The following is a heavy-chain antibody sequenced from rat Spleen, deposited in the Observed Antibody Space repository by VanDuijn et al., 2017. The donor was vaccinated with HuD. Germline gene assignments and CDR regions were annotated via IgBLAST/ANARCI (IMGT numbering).Heavy chain of an antibody. CDR1: GFTFSDYN. J-gene: IGHJ2*01. D-gene: IGHD1-2*01. CDR3: TRVGYSSYLRYFDY. Sequence: EVQLVESGGGLVQPGRSLKLSCAASGFTFSDYNMAWVRQAPKKGLAWVATISSSGDSTDCRDSVKGRFTLSRDNARRTLHLQMNSLRSEDTATYYCTRVGYSSYLRYFDYWGQGVMVTVSS. CDR2: ISSSGDST. V-gene: IGHV5-7*01.